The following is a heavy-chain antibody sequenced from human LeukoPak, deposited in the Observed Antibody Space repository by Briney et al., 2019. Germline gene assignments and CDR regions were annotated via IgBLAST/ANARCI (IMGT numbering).Heavy chain of an antibody. CDR1: GYTFTGNY. V-gene: IGHV1-2*02. J-gene: IGHJ2*01. CDR2: INCNSGDT. D-gene: IGHD3-3*01. Sequence: ASVKVSCKASGYTFTGNYIHWVRQAPGQGLEWMGWINCNSGDTNYAPRFQGRVSMTRDTSINTAYMEMSMLRSEDTAVYYCARAFLLLEWPLEYFDLWGRGTLVTVSS. CDR3: ARAFLLLEWPLEYFDL.